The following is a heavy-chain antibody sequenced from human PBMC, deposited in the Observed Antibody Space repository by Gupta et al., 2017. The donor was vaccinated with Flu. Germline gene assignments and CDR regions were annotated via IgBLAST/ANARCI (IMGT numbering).Heavy chain of an antibody. CDR1: GFTFTSYS. CDR2: ISSSSSTI. V-gene: IGHV3-48*02. D-gene: IGHD3-22*01. Sequence: EVQLVESGGGLGQPGGALGLTCAASGFTFTSYSLKWVRQAPGKGLEWVSYISSSSSTIYYADSVKGRFTISRDNAKNSLYLQMNSLRDEDTAVYYYARGDSSGYYSPIPPYFDYWGQGTLVTVSS. CDR3: ARGDSSGYYSPIPPYFDY. J-gene: IGHJ4*02.